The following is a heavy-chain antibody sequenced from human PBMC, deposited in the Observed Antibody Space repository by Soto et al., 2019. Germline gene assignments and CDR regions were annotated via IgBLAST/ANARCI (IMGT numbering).Heavy chain of an antibody. CDR3: ARDWDDFWSGYYSH. Sequence: QVPLVESGGGVVQPGRSLRLSCAASGFTFSSYAMHWVRQAPGKGLEWVAVISYDGSNKYYADSVKGRFTISRDNSKNTLYLQMNSLRAEDTAVYYCARDWDDFWSGYYSHWGQGTLVTVSS. CDR2: ISYDGSNK. V-gene: IGHV3-30-3*01. D-gene: IGHD3-3*01. J-gene: IGHJ4*02. CDR1: GFTFSSYA.